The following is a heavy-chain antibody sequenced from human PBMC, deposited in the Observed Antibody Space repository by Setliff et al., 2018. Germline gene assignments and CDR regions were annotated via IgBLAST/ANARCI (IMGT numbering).Heavy chain of an antibody. CDR2: IKQDGSEK. Sequence: PGGSLRLSCAASGFTFSNYWMSWVRQTPGKGLEWVAHIKQDGSEKYYVDSVKGRFIISRDNAKNSLYLQMNSLRDEDTAVYYCARERVGRYYYYHMDVRGKGTTVTVSS. D-gene: IGHD1-26*01. J-gene: IGHJ6*03. CDR1: GFTFSNYW. V-gene: IGHV3-7*03. CDR3: ARERVGRYYYYHMDV.